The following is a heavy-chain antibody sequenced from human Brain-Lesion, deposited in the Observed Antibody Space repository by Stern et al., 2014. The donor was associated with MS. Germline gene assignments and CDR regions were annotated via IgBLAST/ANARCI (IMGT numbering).Heavy chain of an antibody. CDR2: IFNSGST. Sequence: DQLVESGPGLVKPSQTLSLSCTVSGGSISSGGYYWSWIRQPAGKGLEWIGRIFNSGSTSYNPSPKSRGTISIDTSTHQVSLRLNSMTAADTAVYYCARGRVVPGFQYYATDVWGQGTTVIVSS. V-gene: IGHV4-61*02. D-gene: IGHD2-2*01. CDR1: GGSISSGGYY. CDR3: ARGRVVPGFQYYATDV. J-gene: IGHJ6*02.